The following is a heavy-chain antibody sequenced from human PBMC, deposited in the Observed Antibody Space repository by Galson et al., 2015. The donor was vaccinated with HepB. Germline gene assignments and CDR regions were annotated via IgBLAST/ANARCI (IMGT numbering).Heavy chain of an antibody. CDR3: ARGALVVVINATQNNWFDP. J-gene: IGHJ5*02. Sequence: VKVSCKASGYTFSSYSITWVRQAPGQGLEWVGWISPYNRDTNYARKLQGRVTMTTDTSTNTAYMELRSLRSDDTAVYYCARGALVVVINATQNNWFDPWGQGTPVTVSS. CDR2: ISPYNRDT. CDR1: GYTFSSYS. V-gene: IGHV1-18*01. D-gene: IGHD2-15*01.